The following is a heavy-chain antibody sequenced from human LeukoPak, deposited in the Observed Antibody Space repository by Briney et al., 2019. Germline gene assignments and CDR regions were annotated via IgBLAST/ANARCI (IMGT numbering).Heavy chain of an antibody. CDR1: GFTFSSYG. Sequence: GGSLRLSCAASGFTFSSYGMHWVRQAPGKGLEWVAFIQYDGSNKYYADSVKGRFTISRDNSKNTLYLQMNSLRAEDTAVYYCAKDRQQQLVNWFDPWGQGTLVTVSS. V-gene: IGHV3-30*02. J-gene: IGHJ5*02. CDR3: AKDRQQQLVNWFDP. CDR2: IQYDGSNK. D-gene: IGHD6-13*01.